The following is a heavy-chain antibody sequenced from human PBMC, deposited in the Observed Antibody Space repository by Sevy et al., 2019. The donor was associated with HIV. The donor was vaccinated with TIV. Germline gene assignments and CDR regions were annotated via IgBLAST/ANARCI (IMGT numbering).Heavy chain of an antibody. V-gene: IGHV1-46*01. CDR2: INPSGGST. CDR1: GYTFTSYY. Sequence: ASVKVSCKASGYTFTSYYMHWVRQAPGQGLEWMGIINPSGGSTSYAQKFQGRVTMTRDTSTSTVYMELSSLGSEDTAVYYCARARSNWGEIDYWGQGTLVTVSS. CDR3: ARARSNWGEIDY. D-gene: IGHD3-10*01. J-gene: IGHJ4*02.